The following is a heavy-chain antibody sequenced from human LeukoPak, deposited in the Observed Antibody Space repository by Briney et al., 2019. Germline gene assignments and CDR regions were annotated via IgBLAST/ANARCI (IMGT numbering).Heavy chain of an antibody. CDR1: GDSFSGYY. CDR2: VNDRGTT. J-gene: IGHJ4*02. Sequence: SETLSLTCAVYGDSFSGYYWSWIRQSPGTGLEWIGEVNDRGTTNYNPNLKSRVTISVITSSNQFSLKLTSVTAADTAIYFCATRRGGPYPYYFDHWDQGALVTVSS. CDR3: ATRRGGPYPYYFDH. D-gene: IGHD2-15*01. V-gene: IGHV4-34*01.